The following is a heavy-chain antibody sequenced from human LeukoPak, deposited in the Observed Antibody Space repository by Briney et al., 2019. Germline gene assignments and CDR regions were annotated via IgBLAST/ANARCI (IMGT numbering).Heavy chain of an antibody. J-gene: IGHJ6*02. CDR3: ASLPWDPRGGPSYYGMDV. CDR2: IYTSGST. D-gene: IGHD1-26*01. V-gene: IGHV4-4*07. CDR1: GGSISSYY. Sequence: SETLSLTCTVSGGSISSYYWSWIRQPAGKGLEWIGRIYTSGSTNYNPSFKSRVTMSVDTSKNQFSLKLSSVTAADTAVYYCASLPWDPRGGPSYYGMDVWGQGTTVTVSS.